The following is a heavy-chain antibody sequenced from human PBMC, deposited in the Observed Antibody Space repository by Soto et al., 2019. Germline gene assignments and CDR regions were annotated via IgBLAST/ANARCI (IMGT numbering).Heavy chain of an antibody. CDR1: GYTFTSYY. V-gene: IGHV1-46*01. CDR3: ARSPLAPGAFDI. CDR2: INPSGGST. J-gene: IGHJ3*02. Sequence: VNVSCKXSGYTFTSYYMHWVRQAPGQGLEWMGIINPSGGSTSYAQKFQGRVTMTRDTSTSTVYMELSSLRSEDTAVYYCARSPLAPGAFDIWGQGTMVTVSS. D-gene: IGHD3-3*02.